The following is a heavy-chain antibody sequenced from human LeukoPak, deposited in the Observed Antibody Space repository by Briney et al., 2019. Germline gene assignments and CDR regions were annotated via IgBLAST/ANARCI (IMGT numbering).Heavy chain of an antibody. D-gene: IGHD3-3*01. CDR3: ARAYDFWSGYYRAYFDS. CDR1: GYTFTSYG. CDR2: ISAYKGNT. J-gene: IGHJ4*02. V-gene: IGHV1-18*01. Sequence: ASVKVSCKASGYTFTSYGISWVRQAPGQGLEWMGWISAYKGNTNDAHKLQGRFSMTTDTSTSTAYKELRSLRSDDPAVYYCARAYDFWSGYYRAYFDSWGQGTLVTVSS.